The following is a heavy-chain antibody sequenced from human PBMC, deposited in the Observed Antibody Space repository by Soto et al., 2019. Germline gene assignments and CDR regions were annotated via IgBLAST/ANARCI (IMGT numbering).Heavy chain of an antibody. D-gene: IGHD3-10*01. V-gene: IGHV3-21*01. CDR1: GFTFSSYS. J-gene: IGHJ5*02. Sequence: PGGSLRLSCAASGFTFSSYSMNWVRQAPGKGLEWVSPISSSSSYIYYADSVKGRFTISRDHAKNSLYLQMNSLRAEDTAVYYCARDSRITMVRGPLEFDPWGQGTLVTVSS. CDR3: ARDSRITMVRGPLEFDP. CDR2: ISSSSSYI.